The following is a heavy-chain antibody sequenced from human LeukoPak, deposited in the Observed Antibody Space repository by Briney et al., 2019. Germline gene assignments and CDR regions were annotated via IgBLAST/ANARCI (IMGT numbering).Heavy chain of an antibody. J-gene: IGHJ6*03. CDR2: IYCEGSHT. CDR3: ARDRPGRITIFVRVFYYYMHV. V-gene: IGHV3-74*01. Sequence: GGSLRLSCAASVFTFRIYWMLWVRQAPGRGRVGVSRIYCEGSHTIYGDSVKGLLHLSRDDAKNTLYAQQHSLSADATAVYYCARDRPGRITIFVRVFYYYMHVWRKGPTVTVPS. D-gene: IGHD3-3*01. CDR1: VFTFRIYW.